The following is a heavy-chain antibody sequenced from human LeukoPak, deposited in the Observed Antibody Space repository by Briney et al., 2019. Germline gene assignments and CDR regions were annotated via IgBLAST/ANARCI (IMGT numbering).Heavy chain of an antibody. V-gene: IGHV3-23*01. CDR1: GFTFSSYA. J-gene: IGHJ4*02. Sequence: GGSLRLSCAASGFTFSSYAMSWVRQAPGKGLEWVSTISGSGVSTYYADSVKGRFTISRDYSKNTMFLQMNSLKAEDTAIYYCAKDVAVAVAEAGTVGYWGQGTLVTVSS. D-gene: IGHD6-13*01. CDR3: AKDVAVAVAEAGTVGY. CDR2: ISGSGVST.